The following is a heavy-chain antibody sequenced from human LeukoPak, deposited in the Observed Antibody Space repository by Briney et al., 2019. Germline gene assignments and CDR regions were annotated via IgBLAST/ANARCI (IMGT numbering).Heavy chain of an antibody. J-gene: IGHJ4*02. D-gene: IGHD4-17*01. CDR2: ISSSSDYI. Sequence: GGSLRLSCAASGFTFSSESMNWVRQAPGKGLEWVSSISSSSDYIYYADSVRGRFTISRDNAKNSLSLQMNSLRAEDTAVYYCARAAGYGDYRCFDYWGQGTLVTVSS. V-gene: IGHV3-21*01. CDR3: ARAAGYGDYRCFDY. CDR1: GFTFSSES.